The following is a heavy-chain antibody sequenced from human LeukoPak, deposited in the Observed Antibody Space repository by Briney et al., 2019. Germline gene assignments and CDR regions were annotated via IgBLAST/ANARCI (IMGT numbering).Heavy chain of an antibody. D-gene: IGHD6-19*01. J-gene: IGHJ4*02. V-gene: IGHV1-3*01. CDR3: ARDGLYSSGWRDFDY. CDR1: GYTFTSYA. CDR2: INAGNSNT. Sequence: ASVKVSCKASGYTFTSYAMHWVRQAPGQRLEWMGWINAGNSNTKYSQKFQGRVTITRDTSASTAYMELSSLRSEDTAVYYCARDGLYSSGWRDFDYWGQGTLVTVSS.